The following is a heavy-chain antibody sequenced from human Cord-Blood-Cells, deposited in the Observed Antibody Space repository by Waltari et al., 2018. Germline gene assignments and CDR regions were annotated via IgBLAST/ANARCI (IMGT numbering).Heavy chain of an antibody. Sequence: QVQTQESGTGLVEPSQTLSLTCTVAGCPISRRCYFWSWIRQHPGKGLEWIGYIDYSGSTYYNPSLKSRVTIAVDTSKNQFSLKLSSVTAADTAVYYCARGCSSSFDYWGQGTLVTVSS. CDR2: IDYSGST. D-gene: IGHD6-13*01. CDR1: GCPISRRCYF. CDR3: ARGCSSSFDY. J-gene: IGHJ4*02. V-gene: IGHV4-31*03.